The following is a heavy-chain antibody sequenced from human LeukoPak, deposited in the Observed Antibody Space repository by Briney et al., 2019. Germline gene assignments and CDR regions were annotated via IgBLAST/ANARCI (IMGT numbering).Heavy chain of an antibody. CDR1: GYTFTNYG. CDR3: ARDLLTAVHGD. CDR2: ISCYNGNT. D-gene: IGHD1-14*01. J-gene: IGHJ4*02. V-gene: IGHV1-18*01. Sequence: ASVKVSCKTSGYTFTNYGLSWIRQAPGQGLEWVGWISCYNGNTSYAQKFQDRVTMTTDRSTNTVYMELRSLRSDDTAVYFCARDLLTAVHGDWGQGTLVTVAS.